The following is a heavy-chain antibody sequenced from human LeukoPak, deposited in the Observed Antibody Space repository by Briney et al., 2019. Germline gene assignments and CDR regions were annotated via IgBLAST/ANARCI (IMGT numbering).Heavy chain of an antibody. CDR3: ARGQVHDYVWGSYRYPFDY. D-gene: IGHD3-16*02. J-gene: IGHJ4*02. CDR1: GYTFTSYG. V-gene: IGHV1-18*01. CDR2: ISAYNGNT. Sequence: ASVKVSCKASGYTFTSYGISWVRQAPGQGLEWMGWISAYNGNTNYAQKFQGRVTMTTDTSTSTAYMELRSLRSDDTAVYYCARGQVHDYVWGSYRYPFDYWGQGTLVTVSS.